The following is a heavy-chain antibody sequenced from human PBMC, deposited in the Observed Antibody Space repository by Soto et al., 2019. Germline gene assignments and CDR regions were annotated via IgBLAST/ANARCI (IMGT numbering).Heavy chain of an antibody. D-gene: IGHD6-13*01. J-gene: IGHJ4*02. CDR1: GGSFSGYY. CDR2: INHSGST. CDR3: ARTYSSSWSPFDY. V-gene: IGHV4-34*01. Sequence: SETLSLTCAVYGGSFSGYYWSWIRQPPGKGLEWIGEINHSGSTNYNPSLKSRVTISVDTSKNQFSLKPSSVTAADTAVYYCARTYSSSWSPFDYWGQGTLVTVSS.